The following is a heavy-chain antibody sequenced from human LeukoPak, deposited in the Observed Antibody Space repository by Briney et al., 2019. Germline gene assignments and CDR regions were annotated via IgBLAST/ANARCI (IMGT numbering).Heavy chain of an antibody. J-gene: IGHJ3*02. D-gene: IGHD3-22*01. CDR1: GYTLTELS. CDR2: FDPEDGET. CDR3: ATHYYYDSSGYRGYAFDI. Sequence: ASVKVSCKVSGYTLTELSMHWVRQAPGKGLEWMGGFDPEDGETIYAQKFQGRVTMTEDTSTDTAYMELSSLRSEDTAVYYCATHYYYDSSGYRGYAFDIWGQGQWSPSLQ. V-gene: IGHV1-24*01.